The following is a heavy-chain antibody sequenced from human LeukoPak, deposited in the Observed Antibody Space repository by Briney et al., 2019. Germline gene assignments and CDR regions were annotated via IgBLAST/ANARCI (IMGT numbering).Heavy chain of an antibody. J-gene: IGHJ4*02. D-gene: IGHD3-22*01. V-gene: IGHV4-31*03. CDR2: IYYSGST. CDR1: GGSISSGGYY. CDR3: ARDAYYDSSGYLFDY. Sequence: SQTLSLTCTVSGGSISSGGYYWSWIRQHPGKGLEWIGYIYYSGSTYYNPSLKSRVTISVDTSKNQFSLKLSSVTAADTAVYYCARDAYYDSSGYLFDYWGQGTPVTVSS.